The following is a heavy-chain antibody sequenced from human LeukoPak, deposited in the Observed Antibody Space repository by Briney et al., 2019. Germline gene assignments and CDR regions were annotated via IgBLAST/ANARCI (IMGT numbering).Heavy chain of an antibody. D-gene: IGHD3-10*01. Sequence: GGSLRLSCAAPEFTFSNAWMTWVRQAPGKGLEWVGRIKSKTDGGTTDYAAPVKGRFTISRDDSKSRLYLQMNSLKNEDTAVYYCTASEEFWFGELLYHWGQGTLVTVSS. CDR1: EFTFSNAW. J-gene: IGHJ5*02. CDR3: TASEEFWFGELLYH. CDR2: IKSKTDGGTT. V-gene: IGHV3-15*01.